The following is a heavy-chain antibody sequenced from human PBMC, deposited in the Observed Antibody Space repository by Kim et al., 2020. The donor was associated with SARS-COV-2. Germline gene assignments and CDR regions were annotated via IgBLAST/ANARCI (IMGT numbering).Heavy chain of an antibody. D-gene: IGHD3-22*01. V-gene: IGHV3-30-3*01. Sequence: GGSLRLSCAASGFTFSSYAMHWVRQAPGKGLEWVAVISYDGSNKYYADSVKGRFTISRDNSKNTLYLQMNSLRAEDTAVYYCARAAPSRYYYDSSGYLDYWGQGTLVTVSS. CDR3: ARAAPSRYYYDSSGYLDY. CDR1: GFTFSSYA. J-gene: IGHJ4*02. CDR2: ISYDGSNK.